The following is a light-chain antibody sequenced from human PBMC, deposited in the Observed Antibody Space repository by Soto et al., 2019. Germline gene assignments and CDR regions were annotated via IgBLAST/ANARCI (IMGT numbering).Light chain of an antibody. V-gene: IGLV2-18*02. Sequence: QSALTQPASVSGSPGQSITISCTGTSSDIGSYNRVSWYQQPPGTAPKLIIYEVNNRPSGVPDRFSGSKSGNTASLTISGLQAEDEADYYCNSFTTSRTYVFGTGTKVTVL. J-gene: IGLJ1*01. CDR1: SSDIGSYNR. CDR2: EVN. CDR3: NSFTTSRTYV.